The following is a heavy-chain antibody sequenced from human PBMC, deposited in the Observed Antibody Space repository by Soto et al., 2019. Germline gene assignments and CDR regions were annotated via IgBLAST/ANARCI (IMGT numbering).Heavy chain of an antibody. J-gene: IGHJ4*02. CDR2: INPNSGGT. D-gene: IGHD3-9*01. CDR3: ARGGPYDILTGYYAN. CDR1: GYTFTCYY. Sequence: ASVKGSCKASGYTFTCYYMHWVRQAPGQGLEWMGWINPNSGGTNYAQKFQGWVTMTRDTSISTAYMELSRLRSDDTAVYYCARGGPYDILTGYYANWGQGTLVTVSS. V-gene: IGHV1-2*04.